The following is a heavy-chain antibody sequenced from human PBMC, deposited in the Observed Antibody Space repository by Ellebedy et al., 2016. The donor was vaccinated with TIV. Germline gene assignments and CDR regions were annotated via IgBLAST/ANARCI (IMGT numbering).Heavy chain of an antibody. Sequence: PGGSLRLSCTVSSASITSSSYYWGWIRQSPGKGLEWIGALHYSGSTFYNPSLKSRVTMSLDTSENQFSLKLRTVTASDTAIYYCASAREFGAVAYFGYWGQGTLVTVSS. J-gene: IGHJ4*02. D-gene: IGHD3-10*01. CDR2: LHYSGST. CDR3: ASAREFGAVAYFGY. V-gene: IGHV4-39*01. CDR1: SASITSSSYY.